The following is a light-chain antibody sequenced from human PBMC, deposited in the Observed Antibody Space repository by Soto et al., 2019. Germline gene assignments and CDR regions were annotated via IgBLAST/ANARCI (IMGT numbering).Light chain of an antibody. CDR3: QNYDGSPLT. V-gene: IGKV3-20*01. Sequence: EVMLTQSPGTLSLSPGERGTLSCRASQSISSAHLVWYQQKPGQAPRLLIYGASSRATGIPDRFSGSGSGTDCTLTISRLEPEDFAVYYCQNYDGSPLTFGGGTKVELK. J-gene: IGKJ4*01. CDR1: QSISSAH. CDR2: GAS.